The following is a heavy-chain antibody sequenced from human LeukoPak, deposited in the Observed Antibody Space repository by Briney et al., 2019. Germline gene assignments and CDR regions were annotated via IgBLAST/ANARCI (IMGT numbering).Heavy chain of an antibody. Sequence: GASVKVSCKASGGTFSSYAISWVRQAPGQGLEWMGGIIPIFGTANYAQKFQGRVTITAGESTSTAYMELSSLRSEDTAVYYCARLLGDSSGPTDYWGQGTLVIVSS. D-gene: IGHD3-22*01. V-gene: IGHV1-69*13. J-gene: IGHJ4*02. CDR1: GGTFSSYA. CDR2: IIPIFGTA. CDR3: ARLLGDSSGPTDY.